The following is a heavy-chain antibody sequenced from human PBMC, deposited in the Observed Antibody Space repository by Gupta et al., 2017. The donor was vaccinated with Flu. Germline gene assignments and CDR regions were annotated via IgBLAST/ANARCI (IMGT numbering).Heavy chain of an antibody. V-gene: IGHV3-72*01. Sequence: EVQLVESGGGLVQPGGSLRLSCAASGFSFSDHYMDWVRQAPEKGLEWVARVRKKVNSYTTEYAASVKGRVTISRDDSKNSLFLQMDSLKTEDTAVYYCARVAVVVPAAMDYWGQGTLVTVSS. CDR3: ARVAVVVPAAMDY. D-gene: IGHD2-2*01. J-gene: IGHJ4*02. CDR1: GFSFSDHY. CDR2: VRKKVNSYTT.